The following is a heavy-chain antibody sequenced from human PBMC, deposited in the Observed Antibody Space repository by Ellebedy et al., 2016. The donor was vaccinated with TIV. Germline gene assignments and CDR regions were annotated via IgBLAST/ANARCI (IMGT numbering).Heavy chain of an antibody. D-gene: IGHD4/OR15-4a*01. J-gene: IGHJ4*02. Sequence: ASVKVSXXASGNTFIPYAFTWVRQAPGQGLEWMGWIGTYNGKTHYAERFQARITMTTDTSTRTVFMELNNLRSDDTGAYYCAREEGANRLDSWGQGSLVTVSS. CDR3: AREEGANRLDS. CDR2: IGTYNGKT. V-gene: IGHV1-18*04. CDR1: GNTFIPYA.